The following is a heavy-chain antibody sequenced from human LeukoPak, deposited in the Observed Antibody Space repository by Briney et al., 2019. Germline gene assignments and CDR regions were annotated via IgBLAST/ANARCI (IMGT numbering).Heavy chain of an antibody. CDR2: ITRDSRTK. CDR3: ATEVYSSGRAATLNQ. Sequence: GGSLRLSCEASGFTLSDYLMHWLRQTPGKGLEWVSLITRDSRTKNYADSGRGRFTVSRDNSRNTLFLQVTRLRGDDTALYYYATEVYSSGRAATLNQWGQGTLVTVSS. V-gene: IGHV3-30-3*01. J-gene: IGHJ4*02. D-gene: IGHD6-19*01. CDR1: GFTLSDYL.